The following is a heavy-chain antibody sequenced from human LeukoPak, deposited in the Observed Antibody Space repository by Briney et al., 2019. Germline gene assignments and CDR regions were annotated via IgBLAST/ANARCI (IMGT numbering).Heavy chain of an antibody. CDR2: IYYSGTT. Sequence: SETLSLTCTVSGGSVSSSSFYWGWIRQPPGKGLEWIGSIYYSGTTYYSPSLKSRVTISVDTSKNQFSLKLNSVTAADTAVYYCATGTGAAASTGFPGFDPWGQGTLVTVSS. V-gene: IGHV4-39*07. CDR3: ATGTGAAASTGFPGFDP. D-gene: IGHD6-13*01. J-gene: IGHJ5*02. CDR1: GGSVSSSSFY.